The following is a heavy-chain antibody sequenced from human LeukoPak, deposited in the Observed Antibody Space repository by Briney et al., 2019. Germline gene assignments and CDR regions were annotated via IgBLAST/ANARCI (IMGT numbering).Heavy chain of an antibody. D-gene: IGHD2-8*01. CDR2: ISGSGGST. V-gene: IGHV3-23*01. CDR1: GFTFSSYA. Sequence: PGGSLRLSCAASGFTFSSYAMSWVRQAPGKGLEWVSAISGSGGSTYYADSVKGRFTISRSNSNNTVYLQMNNLRAEDTAVYYCARRARVRMVYFYYFMDIWGKGTTVTVSS. J-gene: IGHJ6*03. CDR3: ARRARVRMVYFYYFMDI.